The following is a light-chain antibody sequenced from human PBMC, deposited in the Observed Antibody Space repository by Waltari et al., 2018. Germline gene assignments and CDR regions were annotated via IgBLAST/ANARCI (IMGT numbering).Light chain of an antibody. J-gene: IGLJ3*02. Sequence: NFMLTQPHSVSESPGKTVTISCTRSSGSIASNYVQWYQQRPGRSPTTAIYEDNQSPSGVPARFSGSIDRSPNAASLPISGLKTEDEADYYCQSYDSSSLWVFGGGTKLTVL. CDR1: SGSIASNY. CDR2: EDN. CDR3: QSYDSSSLWV. V-gene: IGLV6-57*01.